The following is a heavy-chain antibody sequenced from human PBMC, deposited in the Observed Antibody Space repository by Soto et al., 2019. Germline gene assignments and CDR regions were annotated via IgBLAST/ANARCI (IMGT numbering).Heavy chain of an antibody. CDR1: GFTFSSYG. Sequence: PGGSLRLSCAASGFTFSSYGMHWVRQAPGKGLEWVAVIWYDGSNKYYADSVKGRFTISRDNSKNTLYLQMNSLRAEDTAVYYCARVALMYYYEPSPSYYGMDVWGQGTTVTVSS. J-gene: IGHJ6*02. CDR3: ARVALMYYYEPSPSYYGMDV. D-gene: IGHD3-22*01. CDR2: IWYDGSNK. V-gene: IGHV3-33*01.